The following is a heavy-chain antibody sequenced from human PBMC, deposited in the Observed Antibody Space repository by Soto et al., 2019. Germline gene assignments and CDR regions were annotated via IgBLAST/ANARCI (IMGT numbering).Heavy chain of an antibody. CDR3: AGDVSVQARFDH. V-gene: IGHV1-18*01. J-gene: IGHJ5*02. CDR1: VYNFNSAG. Sequence: QVQLVQSGAEVKKPGASVMVSCKASVYNFNSAGIRWVRQEPGQGLEWKRWISAYNGNTNSAQKPQCRVTMTTDTSTSTAEMELRSLRSDDTAVDYCAGDVSVQARFDHWGQGTLVTVSS. CDR2: ISAYNGNT. D-gene: IGHD6-19*01.